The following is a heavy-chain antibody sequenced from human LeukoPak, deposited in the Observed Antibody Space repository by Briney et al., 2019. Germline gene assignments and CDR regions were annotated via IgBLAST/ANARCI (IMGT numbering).Heavy chain of an antibody. Sequence: SETLSLTCTVSGDPFSSYYWNWIRQPPGKGLEWIGYVSYSGSTRYNPSLKNRVTISLDMSKNQFSLKLTSVTAADTAVYFCARERDGTDYWGQGTLVTVSS. CDR3: ARERDGTDY. J-gene: IGHJ4*02. D-gene: IGHD1-26*01. V-gene: IGHV4-59*01. CDR2: VSYSGST. CDR1: GDPFSSYY.